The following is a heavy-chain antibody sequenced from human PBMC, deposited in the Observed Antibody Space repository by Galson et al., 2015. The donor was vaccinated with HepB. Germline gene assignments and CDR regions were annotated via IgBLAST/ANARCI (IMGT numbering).Heavy chain of an antibody. Sequence: SLRLSCAASGFSFSNYAMHWVRQAPGKGLEWVALVSDDGRNKYYADPVEGRFTISRDNSKNKLFVQMNSLRPADTAVYYCAGSVAASGGTYDWLDPWGQGTLVTVSS. D-gene: IGHD6-6*01. CDR1: GFSFSNYA. CDR3: AGSVAASGGTYDWLDP. CDR2: VSDDGRNK. J-gene: IGHJ5*02. V-gene: IGHV3-30*04.